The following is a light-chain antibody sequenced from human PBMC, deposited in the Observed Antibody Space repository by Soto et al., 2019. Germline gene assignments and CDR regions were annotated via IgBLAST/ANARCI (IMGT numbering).Light chain of an antibody. Sequence: QSALTQPASVSGSPGQAITVSCTGSSGDVGTNNLVSWYQQHPGKAPKVIIYGGNKRPSGVSDRFSGSQSGDTAALTIAGLQTEDEADYYCCSYANYNTFVVFGGGTKVTGL. J-gene: IGLJ3*02. V-gene: IGLV2-23*03. CDR2: GGN. CDR3: CSYANYNTFVV. CDR1: SGDVGTNNL.